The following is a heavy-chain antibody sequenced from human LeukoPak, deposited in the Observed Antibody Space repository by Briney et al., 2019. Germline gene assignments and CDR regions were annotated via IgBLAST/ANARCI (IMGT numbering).Heavy chain of an antibody. Sequence: PGGSLRLSCAASGFTFSSYAMSWVRQAPGKGLEWVSAISGSGGSTYYADSVKGRFTISRDNSKNTLYLQMNCLRAEDTAAYYCAKDDSSSSVFDYWGQGTLVTVSS. D-gene: IGHD6-6*01. CDR1: GFTFSSYA. CDR3: AKDDSSSSVFDY. CDR2: ISGSGGST. V-gene: IGHV3-23*01. J-gene: IGHJ4*02.